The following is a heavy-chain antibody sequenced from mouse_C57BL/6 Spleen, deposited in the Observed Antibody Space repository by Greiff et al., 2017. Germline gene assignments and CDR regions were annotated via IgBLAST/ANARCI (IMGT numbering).Heavy chain of an antibody. CDR2: IDPSDSET. Sequence: VQLQQPGAELVRPGSSVKLSCKASGYTFTSYWMHWVKPRPIQGLEWIGNIDPSDSETHYNQKFKDKATLTVDKSSSTAYMQLSSLTSEDSAVYYCARESFITTVVDYAMDYWGQGTSVTVSS. D-gene: IGHD1-1*01. V-gene: IGHV1-52*01. CDR1: GYTFTSYW. CDR3: ARESFITTVVDYAMDY. J-gene: IGHJ4*01.